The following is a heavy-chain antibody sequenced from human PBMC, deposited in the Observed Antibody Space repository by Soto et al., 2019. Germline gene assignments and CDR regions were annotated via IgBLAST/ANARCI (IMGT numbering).Heavy chain of an antibody. CDR1: GFTFSSYA. Sequence: HPGESLRLSCAASGFTFSSYAMSWVRQAPGKGLEWVSAISVSGGSTYYADSVKGRFTTSRDNSKNTLYLQMNSLRAEDTAVYYCAKDGVSGSYYFYFDSWGQGA. D-gene: IGHD1-26*01. CDR2: ISVSGGST. J-gene: IGHJ4*02. V-gene: IGHV3-23*01. CDR3: AKDGVSGSYYFYFDS.